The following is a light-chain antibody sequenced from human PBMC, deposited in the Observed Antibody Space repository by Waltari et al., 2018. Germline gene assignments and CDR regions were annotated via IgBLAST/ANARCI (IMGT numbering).Light chain of an antibody. CDR2: EVS. CDR1: QSLVHSNGNTY. Sequence: DVVMTQSPLSLPITPGQPASISCRSSQSLVHSNGNTYLSWYQQKPGQPPRRLIYEVSNQESGVPDRFSGSGAGTDFTLKISRVEAEDVGVYYCGQGTHRTFGQGTKVEIK. J-gene: IGKJ1*01. CDR3: GQGTHRT. V-gene: IGKV2-30*02.